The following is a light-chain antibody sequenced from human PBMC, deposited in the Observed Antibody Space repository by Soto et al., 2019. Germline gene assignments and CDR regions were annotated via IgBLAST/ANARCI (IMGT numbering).Light chain of an antibody. CDR2: RNN. Sequence: QSVLTQPPSASGTPGQRVTISCSGSSSNIGSNYVYWYQQLPGTAPKLPLYRNNHRPSWVPGRFSGSKSGTSASLAISGLRCEDEADYYCAAWDDSLSGQNVVFGGGTQLTVL. J-gene: IGLJ2*01. CDR3: AAWDDSLSGQNVV. V-gene: IGLV1-47*01. CDR1: SSNIGSNY.